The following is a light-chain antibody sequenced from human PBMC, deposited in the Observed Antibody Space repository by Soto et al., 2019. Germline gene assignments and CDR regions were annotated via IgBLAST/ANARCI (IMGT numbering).Light chain of an antibody. CDR2: KAS. CDR1: QSIKNW. Sequence: DIQMTQSPSTLSASVGDRVTITCRASQSIKNWLAWYQQKPGKAPKLLIYKASDLERGVPSRFRGSGSGTEFTLTISSLLPDDFATYYCQQYNSYSRTFGQGTKVEIK. V-gene: IGKV1-5*03. CDR3: QQYNSYSRT. J-gene: IGKJ1*01.